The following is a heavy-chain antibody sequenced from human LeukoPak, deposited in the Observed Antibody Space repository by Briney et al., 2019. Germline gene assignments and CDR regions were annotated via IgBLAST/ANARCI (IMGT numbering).Heavy chain of an antibody. V-gene: IGHV3-48*03. Sequence: GGSLRLSCAASGFTFSSYEMNWVRQAPGKGLEWVSYISSSGSTIYYAGSVKGRFTISRDNAKNSLYLQMNSLRVEDTAVYYCAKLAKYFYGWETYYFFEHWGQGTPVTASS. CDR1: GFTFSSYE. J-gene: IGHJ4*02. CDR2: ISSSGSTI. CDR3: AKLAKYFYGWETYYFFEH. D-gene: IGHD3-10*01.